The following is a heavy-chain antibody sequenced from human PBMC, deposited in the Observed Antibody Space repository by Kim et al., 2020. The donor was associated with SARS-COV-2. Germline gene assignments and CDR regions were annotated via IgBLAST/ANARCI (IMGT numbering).Heavy chain of an antibody. Sequence: GSTNYNPSLKSRVTISVDTSKNQFSLKLSSVTAADTAVYYCARVRVSFDYWGQGTLVTVSS. CDR3: ARVRVSFDY. J-gene: IGHJ4*02. CDR2: GST. D-gene: IGHD2-21*01. V-gene: IGHV4-59*01.